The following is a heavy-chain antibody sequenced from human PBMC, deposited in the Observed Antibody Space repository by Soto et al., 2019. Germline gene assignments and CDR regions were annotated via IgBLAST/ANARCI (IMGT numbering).Heavy chain of an antibody. J-gene: IGHJ4*02. CDR2: ITRRDYAGRP. CDR1: GFIFADYA. V-gene: IGHV3-49*04. Sequence: VQLVESGGGLVQPGRSLRLSCSASGFIFADYALSWVRQAPGRGLEWVGFITRRDYAGRPETAAPLKDRFVISRDDSKSIAYLQLSSLKVDDTGVYYCARDVVGGLWHSLDFWGQGTQVTVSS. CDR3: ARDVVGGLWHSLDF. D-gene: IGHD3-16*01.